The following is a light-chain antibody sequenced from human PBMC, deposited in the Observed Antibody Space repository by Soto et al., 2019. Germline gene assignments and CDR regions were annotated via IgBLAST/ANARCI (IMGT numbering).Light chain of an antibody. V-gene: IGLV1-40*01. Sequence: QPVLTQPPSVSGAPGQRVTISCTESSSNIGAGYDVHWYQQLPGTAPKLLIYGNSNRPSGVPDRFSGSKSGTSASLAITGLQAEDEADYYCQSYDSSLSGFLFGGGTKLTVL. CDR3: QSYDSSLSGFL. CDR2: GNS. J-gene: IGLJ2*01. CDR1: SSNIGAGYD.